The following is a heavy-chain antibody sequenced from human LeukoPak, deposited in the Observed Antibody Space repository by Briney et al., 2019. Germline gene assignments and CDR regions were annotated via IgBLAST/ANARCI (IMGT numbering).Heavy chain of an antibody. CDR1: GFTFSDTW. CDR2: IRSDGSDT. Sequence: GGSLRLSCAASGFTFSDTWMHWVRQAPGEGLVWVSRIRSDGSDTRYAESVKGRFTISRDNSKNTLYLQMNSLRAEDTAVYYCAKDLDYGDYSDYYYYYYMDVWGKGTTVTVSS. CDR3: AKDLDYGDYSDYYYYYYMDV. D-gene: IGHD4-17*01. J-gene: IGHJ6*03. V-gene: IGHV3-74*01.